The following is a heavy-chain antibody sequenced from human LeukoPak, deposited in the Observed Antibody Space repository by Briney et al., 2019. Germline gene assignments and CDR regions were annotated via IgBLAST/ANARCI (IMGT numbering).Heavy chain of an antibody. J-gene: IGHJ4*02. CDR2: IIASSGST. Sequence: PGGALRVSCAASGFTFSNYAMNWVRQAPGKGLEWVSTIIASSGSTFYADSVKGRFTISKDTSKNTLYLHMSSLRADDTAVYYCAKGGYDYVEVAYFDYWGQGTLVTVSS. V-gene: IGHV3-23*01. CDR1: GFTFSNYA. D-gene: IGHD5-12*01. CDR3: AKGGYDYVEVAYFDY.